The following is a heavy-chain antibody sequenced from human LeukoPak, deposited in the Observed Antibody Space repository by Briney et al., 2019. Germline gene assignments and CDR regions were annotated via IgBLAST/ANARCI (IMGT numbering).Heavy chain of an antibody. J-gene: IGHJ4*02. CDR1: GFTVSNNY. D-gene: IGHD3-16*01. CDR3: AGRRVLDASFDY. Sequence: PGGSLSLSCAASGFTVSNNYMSWVRQAPGKGLEWVSVIYSGDNTYYVESVKGRFTISRDNSKNTLFLQMNRLRAEDTAVYYCAGRRVLDASFDYWGQGTLVTVAS. V-gene: IGHV3-66*02. CDR2: IYSGDNT.